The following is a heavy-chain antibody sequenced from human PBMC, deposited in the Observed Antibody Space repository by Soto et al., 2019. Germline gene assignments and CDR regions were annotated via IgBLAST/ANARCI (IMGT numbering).Heavy chain of an antibody. CDR1: GFPFSSYV. V-gene: IGHV3-23*01. CDR3: AKDSNKYSSSLRGRYFDY. J-gene: IGHJ4*02. CDR2: ISGGGSNT. Sequence: GGSLRLSCAASGFPFSSYVMAWVRQAPGKGLEWVSGISGGGSNTFYADSVKGRFTISRDNSKNTLLLQMNSLGAEDTAVYYCAKDSNKYSSSLRGRYFDYWGQGIEVTVS. D-gene: IGHD4-4*01.